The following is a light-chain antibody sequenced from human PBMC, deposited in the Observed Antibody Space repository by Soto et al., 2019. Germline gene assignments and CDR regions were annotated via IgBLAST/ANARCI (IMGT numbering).Light chain of an antibody. J-gene: IGKJ2*01. V-gene: IGKV3-20*01. CDR1: HSVSSTY. CDR3: QQYGSSPPYT. CDR2: GAS. Sequence: EIVLTQSPGTLSLSPGERATLSCRASHSVSSTYLAWYQQKPGQAPRLLIYGASSRATGIPDRFSGSGSGTDFTITISRLEPEDFVVYYCQQYGSSPPYTFGQGTKLEIK.